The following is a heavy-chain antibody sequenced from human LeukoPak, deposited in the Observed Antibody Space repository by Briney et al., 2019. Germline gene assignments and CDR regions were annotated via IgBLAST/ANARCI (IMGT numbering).Heavy chain of an antibody. V-gene: IGHV1-2*02. J-gene: IGHJ4*02. CDR2: INPNSGGT. Sequence: ASVKVSCKVSGYTLTELSMHWVRQAPGKGLEWMGWINPNSGGTNYAQKFQGRVTMTRDTSISTAYMEVSRLRSDDTAVYYCAREISTTYFEYWGQGTLVTVSS. D-gene: IGHD1-1*01. CDR3: AREISTTYFEY. CDR1: GYTLTELS.